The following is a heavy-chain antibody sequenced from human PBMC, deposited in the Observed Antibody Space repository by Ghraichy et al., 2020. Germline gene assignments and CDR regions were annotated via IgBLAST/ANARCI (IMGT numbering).Heavy chain of an antibody. CDR3: ARDQFLYYYGSGSYYNNYYYYYGMDV. CDR1: GGSISSYY. D-gene: IGHD3-10*01. Sequence: SQTLSLTCTVSGGSISSYYWSWIRQPPGKGLEWIGYIYYSGSTNYNPSLKSRVTISVDTSKNQFSLKLSSVTAADTAVYYCARDQFLYYYGSGSYYNNYYYYYGMDVWGQGDHGHRLL. CDR2: IYYSGST. J-gene: IGHJ6*02. V-gene: IGHV4-59*01.